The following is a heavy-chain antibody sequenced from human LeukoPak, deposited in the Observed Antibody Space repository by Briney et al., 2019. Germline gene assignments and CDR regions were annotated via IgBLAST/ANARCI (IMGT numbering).Heavy chain of an antibody. CDR3: ARAQYSSSWDY. CDR1: GGSLSSYY. D-gene: IGHD6-13*01. V-gene: IGHV4-59*01. J-gene: IGHJ4*02. Sequence: SETLSLTCTVSGGSLSSYYWSWIRQPPGKGLEWIGYIYYSGSTNYNPSLKSRVTISVDTSKNQFSLKLSSVTAADTAVYYCARAQYSSSWDYWGQGTLVTVSS. CDR2: IYYSGST.